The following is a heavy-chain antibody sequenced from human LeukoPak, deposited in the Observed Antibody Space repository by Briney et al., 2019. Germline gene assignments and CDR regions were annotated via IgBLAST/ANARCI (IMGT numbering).Heavy chain of an antibody. CDR2: IYYSGST. Sequence: PSETLSLTCTVSGGSISSSSYYWGWIRQPPGKGLEWIGSIYYSGSTYYNPSLKSRVTISVDTSKNQFSLKLSSVTAADTAVYYCARHPRGAARPGYYYYYYMDVCGKGTTVTVSS. CDR3: ARHPRGAARPGYYYYYYMDV. V-gene: IGHV4-39*01. D-gene: IGHD6-6*01. CDR1: GGSISSSSYY. J-gene: IGHJ6*03.